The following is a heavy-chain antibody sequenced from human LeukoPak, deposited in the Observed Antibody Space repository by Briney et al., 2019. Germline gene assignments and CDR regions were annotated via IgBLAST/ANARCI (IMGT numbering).Heavy chain of an antibody. CDR3: ARGGITMVRGVIIRDSYYYYMDV. CDR2: ISAYNGNT. Sequence: GASVKVSCKASGYTFTSYGISWVRQAPGQGLEWMGWISAYNGNTNYAQKFQGRVTITADESTSTAYLELSSLRSEDTAVYYCARGGITMVRGVIIRDSYYYYMDVWGKGTTVTVSS. J-gene: IGHJ6*03. V-gene: IGHV1-18*01. D-gene: IGHD3-10*01. CDR1: GYTFTSYG.